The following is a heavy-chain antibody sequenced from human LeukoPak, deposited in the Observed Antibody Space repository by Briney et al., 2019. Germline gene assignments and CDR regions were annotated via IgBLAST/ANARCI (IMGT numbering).Heavy chain of an antibody. CDR3: ARAEKIAVAGMGYYFDY. J-gene: IGHJ4*02. CDR2: IRYDGSNK. D-gene: IGHD6-19*01. Sequence: GGSLRLSYAASGFTFSSYGMHWVRQAPGKGLEWVAFIRYDGSNKYYADSVKGRFTISRDNSKNTLYLQMNSLRAEDTAVYYCARAEKIAVAGMGYYFDYWGQGTLVTVSS. CDR1: GFTFSSYG. V-gene: IGHV3-30*02.